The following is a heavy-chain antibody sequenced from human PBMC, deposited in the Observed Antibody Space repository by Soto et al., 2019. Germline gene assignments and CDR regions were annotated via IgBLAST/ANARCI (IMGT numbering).Heavy chain of an antibody. Sequence: SETLSLTCTVSGGSISSYYWSWIRQPPGKGLEWIGYIYYSGSTNYNPSLKSRVTVSVDTSKNQFSLKLSSVTAADTAVYYCARAIVGENWFDPWGQGTLVTVSS. CDR2: IYYSGST. CDR3: ARAIVGENWFDP. J-gene: IGHJ5*02. V-gene: IGHV4-59*01. CDR1: GGSISSYY. D-gene: IGHD1-26*01.